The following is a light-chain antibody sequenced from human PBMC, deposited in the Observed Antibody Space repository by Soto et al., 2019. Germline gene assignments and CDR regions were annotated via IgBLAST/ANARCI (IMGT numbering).Light chain of an antibody. V-gene: IGKV3D-15*01. CDR2: GAS. CDR1: QSVDRN. CDR3: QQYDSWPLT. J-gene: IGKJ4*01. Sequence: EIVMTQSPGTLSVSTEEGATLCCRASQSVDRNLAWYQQKPGQAPRLLIYGASTRPTGIPDRFSGSGSGTEFSLTISSLQSEDFAVYYCQQYDSWPLTFGGGTKVEIK.